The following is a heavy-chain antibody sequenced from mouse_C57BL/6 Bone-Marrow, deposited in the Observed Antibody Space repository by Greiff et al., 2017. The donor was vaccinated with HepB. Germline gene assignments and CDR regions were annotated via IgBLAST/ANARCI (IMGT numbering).Heavy chain of an antibody. Sequence: EVMLVESGPVLVKPGASVKMSCKASGYTFTDYYMNWVKQSHGKSLEWIGVINPYNGGTSYNQKFKGKATLTVDKSSSTAYMELNSLTSEDSAVYYCVRRNYGSSTDYYAMDYWGQGTSVTVSS. J-gene: IGHJ4*01. CDR1: GYTFTDYY. D-gene: IGHD1-1*01. CDR3: VRRNYGSSTDYYAMDY. V-gene: IGHV1-19*01. CDR2: INPYNGGT.